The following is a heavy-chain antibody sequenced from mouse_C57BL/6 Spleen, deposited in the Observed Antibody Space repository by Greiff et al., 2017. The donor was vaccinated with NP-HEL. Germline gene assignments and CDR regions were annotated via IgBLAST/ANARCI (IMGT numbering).Heavy chain of an antibody. V-gene: IGHV1-54*01. CDR2: INPGSGGT. CDR1: GYAFTNYL. Sequence: VQGVESGAELVRPGTSVKVSCKASGYAFTNYLIEWVKQRPGQGLEWIGVINPGSGGTNYNEKFKGKATLTADKSSSTAYMQLSSLTSEDSAVYFCAREDSSYGYFDVWGTGTTVTVSS. J-gene: IGHJ1*03. CDR3: AREDSSYGYFDV. D-gene: IGHD1-1*01.